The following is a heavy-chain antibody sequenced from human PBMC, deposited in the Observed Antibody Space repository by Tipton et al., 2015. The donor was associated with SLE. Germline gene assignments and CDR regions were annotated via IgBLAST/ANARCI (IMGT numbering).Heavy chain of an antibody. Sequence: TLSLTCTVSGGSISSHYWSWIRQPPGKGLEWIGYIYYSGSTNYNPSLKSRVTISVDTSKNQFSLKLSSVTAADTAVYYCARHRPDSSGWADAFDIWGQGTMVTVSS. CDR3: ARHRPDSSGWADAFDI. CDR1: GGSISSHY. J-gene: IGHJ3*02. CDR2: IYYSGST. V-gene: IGHV4-59*08. D-gene: IGHD6-19*01.